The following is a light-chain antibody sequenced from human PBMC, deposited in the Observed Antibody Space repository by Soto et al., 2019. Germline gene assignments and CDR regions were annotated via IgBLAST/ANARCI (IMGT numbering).Light chain of an antibody. Sequence: EVVMTQSPATLSVSPGERVTFSCRASQSVSSNLAWYQHEPGQAPRLLISGASTGATDIPARFSGGGSGTEFTLTINSLQSEDFAVYYCQQYDYWPVTFGGGTKVEIK. CDR3: QQYDYWPVT. V-gene: IGKV3-15*01. CDR2: GAS. CDR1: QSVSSN. J-gene: IGKJ4*01.